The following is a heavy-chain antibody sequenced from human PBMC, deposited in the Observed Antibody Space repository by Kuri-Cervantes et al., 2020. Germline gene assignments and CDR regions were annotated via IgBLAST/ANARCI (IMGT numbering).Heavy chain of an antibody. CDR1: GFEFRNYE. CDR2: ISWNSGSI. D-gene: IGHD6-13*01. CDR3: ATTSSSSWEDAFDT. J-gene: IGHJ3*02. Sequence: GGSLRLSCAASGFEFRNYEMNWVRQAPGKGLEWVSGISWNSGSIGYADSVKGRFTISRDNAKNSLYLQMNSLRAEDTALYYCATTSSSSWEDAFDTWGQGTMVTVSS. V-gene: IGHV3-9*01.